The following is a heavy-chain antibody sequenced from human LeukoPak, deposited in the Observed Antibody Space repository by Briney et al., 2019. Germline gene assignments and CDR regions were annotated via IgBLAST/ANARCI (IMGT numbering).Heavy chain of an antibody. D-gene: IGHD3-22*01. Sequence: PSETLSLTCTVSGAAISGGHYWSWVRQHPGKGLEWIGYMYYGGNTYYNPSLQSRFTISADTSKNQISLKLTSVTAADTAVYYCATLPYYYDSTVSDWGQGTLVTVSS. CDR3: ATLPYYYDSTVSD. V-gene: IGHV4-31*03. CDR2: MYYGGNT. CDR1: GAAISGGHY. J-gene: IGHJ4*02.